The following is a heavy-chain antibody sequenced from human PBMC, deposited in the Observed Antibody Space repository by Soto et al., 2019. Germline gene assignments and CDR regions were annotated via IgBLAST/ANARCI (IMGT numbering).Heavy chain of an antibody. CDR1: GFTFSSYG. D-gene: IGHD2-2*01. V-gene: IGHV3-30*18. J-gene: IGHJ5*02. CDR2: ISYDGSNK. Sequence: GGSLRLSCAASGFTFSSYGMHWVRQAPGKGLEWVAVISYDGSNKYYADSVKGRFTISRDNSKNTLYLQMNSLRAEDTAVYYCAKEVKISLVVPAATENWFDPWGQGTLVTVSS. CDR3: AKEVKISLVVPAATENWFDP.